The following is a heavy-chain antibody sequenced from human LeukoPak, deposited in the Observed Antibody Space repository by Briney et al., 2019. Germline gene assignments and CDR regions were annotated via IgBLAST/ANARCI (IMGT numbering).Heavy chain of an antibody. D-gene: IGHD3-10*01. CDR3: ARANSCEVRGEACDWFDP. V-gene: IGHV4-30-2*01. Sequence: SETLSLTCAVSGGSISSGGYSWSWIRQPPGTGLEWIGNINHGGSTYYNPSLKSRVSISADRSKNQFSLKLSFVIAADTAVYYCARANSCEVRGEACDWFDPWGQGTLVTVSS. J-gene: IGHJ5*02. CDR2: INHGGST. CDR1: GGSISSGGYS.